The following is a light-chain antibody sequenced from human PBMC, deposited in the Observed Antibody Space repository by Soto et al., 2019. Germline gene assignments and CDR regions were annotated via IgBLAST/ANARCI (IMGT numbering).Light chain of an antibody. J-gene: IGKJ5*01. CDR2: DDS. CDR3: QHYNSYSIT. CDR1: QSISSW. Sequence: DIQMTQSPSTLSASVGDRVTITCRASQSISSWLAWYQQKPGKAPKLLIYDDSSLESGVPSRFSGRGSGTEFTITISSLQPDDFATYYCQHYNSYSITFGQGTRLEIK. V-gene: IGKV1-5*01.